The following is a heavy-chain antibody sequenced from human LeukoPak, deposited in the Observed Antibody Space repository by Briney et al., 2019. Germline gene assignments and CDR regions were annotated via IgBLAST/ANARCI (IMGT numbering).Heavy chain of an antibody. V-gene: IGHV1-46*01. D-gene: IGHD3-3*01. CDR1: GYTFTSYY. CDR2: INPSGDST. CDR3: ARDSDDFHPMDV. J-gene: IGHJ6*03. Sequence: ASVKVSCKASGYTFTSYYMHWVRQAPGQGLEWMGIINPSGDSTSYAQKFQGRVTMTRDTSTSTLYMELSSLRSEDSAVYYCARDSDDFHPMDVWGKGTTVTVSS.